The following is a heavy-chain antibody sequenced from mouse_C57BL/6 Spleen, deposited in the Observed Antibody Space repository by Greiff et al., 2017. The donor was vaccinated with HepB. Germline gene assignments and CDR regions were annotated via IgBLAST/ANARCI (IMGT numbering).Heavy chain of an antibody. D-gene: IGHD2-4*01. CDR1: GFTFSSYA. CDR2: ISDGGSYT. V-gene: IGHV5-4*03. CDR3: ARAYDYKFAY. J-gene: IGHJ3*01. Sequence: DVMLVESGGGLVKPGGSLKLSCAASGFTFSSYAMSWVRQTPEKRLEWVATISDGGSYTYYPDNVKGRFTISRDNAKNNLYLQMSHLKSEDTAMYYCARAYDYKFAYWGQGTLVTVSA.